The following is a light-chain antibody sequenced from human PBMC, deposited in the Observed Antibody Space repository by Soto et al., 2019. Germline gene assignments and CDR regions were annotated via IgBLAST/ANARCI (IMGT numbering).Light chain of an antibody. V-gene: IGLV2-14*01. CDR1: SSDVGGYNF. J-gene: IGLJ1*01. CDR3: YSYRGYYTRV. Sequence: LTQPASVSGSPGQSITISCTGTSSDVGGYNFVSWYQQHPGRAPKLLIYEVSRRPSGVSNRFSGSKSGDTASLTISGLQAEDEADYYCYSYRGYYTRVFGTGTKVAVL. CDR2: EVS.